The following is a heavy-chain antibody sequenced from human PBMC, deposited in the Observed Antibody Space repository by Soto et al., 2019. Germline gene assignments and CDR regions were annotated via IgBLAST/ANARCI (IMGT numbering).Heavy chain of an antibody. D-gene: IGHD2-15*01. CDR1: GFTFSSHS. Sequence: EVQLVESGGGLAQPGGSLRLSCAASGFTFSSHSMNWVRQAPGKGLEWVSYISSSSSTIYYADSVKGRFTISRDNARNSLYLQMNSLRDEDTAVYYCARDGGSGEQRCLFDYWGRGTLVTVSS. J-gene: IGHJ4*02. V-gene: IGHV3-48*02. CDR3: ARDGGSGEQRCLFDY. CDR2: ISSSSSTI.